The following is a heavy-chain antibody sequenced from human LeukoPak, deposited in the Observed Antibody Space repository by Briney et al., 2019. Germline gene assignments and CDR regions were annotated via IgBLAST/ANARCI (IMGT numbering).Heavy chain of an antibody. J-gene: IGHJ5*02. CDR2: IIPILGIA. CDR1: GGTFSSYA. CDR3: ARGLFQVEFDP. Sequence: SVKVSCKASGGTFSSYAISWVRQAPGQGLEWMGRIIPILGIANYAQKFQGRVTITADESTSTAYMELSSLRSEDTAVYYCARGLFQVEFDPWGQGTLVTVSS. V-gene: IGHV1-69*04. D-gene: IGHD2-15*01.